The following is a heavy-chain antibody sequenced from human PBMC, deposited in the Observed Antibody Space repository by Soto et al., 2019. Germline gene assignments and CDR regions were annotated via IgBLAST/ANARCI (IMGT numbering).Heavy chain of an antibody. CDR1: GFTVSSNY. CDR2: IYSGGST. D-gene: IGHD1-26*01. V-gene: IGHV3-66*01. CDR3: ARWQLNYFDY. J-gene: IGHJ4*02. Sequence: GSLRLSCAASGFTVSSNYMSWVRQAPGKGLEWVSVIYSGGSTYYADSVKGRFTISRHNSKNTLYLQMNSLRADDTAVYYCARWQLNYFDYWGQGTLVTVSS.